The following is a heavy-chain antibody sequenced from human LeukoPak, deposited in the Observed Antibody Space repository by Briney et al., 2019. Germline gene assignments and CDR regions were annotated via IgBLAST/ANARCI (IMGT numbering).Heavy chain of an antibody. V-gene: IGHV3-23*01. CDR2: ISGSGGST. D-gene: IGHD2-8*01. J-gene: IGHJ3*02. Sequence: GGSLRLSCAASGFTFSSYAMSWVRQAPGKGLEWVSAISGSGGSTYYADSVKGRFTISRDDSRNMVHLQMDSLRVEDSAVYFCAKDSISSNGVYDAFDIWGQGTVVTVSS. CDR3: AKDSISSNGVYDAFDI. CDR1: GFTFSSYA.